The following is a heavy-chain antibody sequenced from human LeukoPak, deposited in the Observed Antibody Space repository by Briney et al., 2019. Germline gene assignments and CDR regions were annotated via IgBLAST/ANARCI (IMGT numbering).Heavy chain of an antibody. V-gene: IGHV1-2*06. J-gene: IGHJ5*02. CDR1: GYTFTGYY. CDR3: ARGYCSGGSCYSVESWFDP. Sequence: ASVKVSCKAAGYTFTGYYMFWVRQAPGQGLEWMGRINPNSGGTNYAQKFQGRVTMTRDTSISTAYMELSRLGSDDTAVYYCARGYCSGGSCYSVESWFDPWGQGTLVTVSS. D-gene: IGHD2-15*01. CDR2: INPNSGGT.